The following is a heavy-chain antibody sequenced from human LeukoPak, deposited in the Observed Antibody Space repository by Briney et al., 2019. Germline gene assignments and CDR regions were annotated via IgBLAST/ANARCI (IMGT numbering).Heavy chain of an antibody. Sequence: YPSETLSLTCTVSGGSISSYYWSWIRQPPGKGLEWIGYIYYSGSTNYNPSLKSRVTISVDTSKNQFSLKLSSVTAADTAVYYCARVYYYYYYMDVWGKGTTVTVSS. J-gene: IGHJ6*03. V-gene: IGHV4-59*13. CDR3: ARVYYYYYYMDV. CDR2: IYYSGST. CDR1: GGSISSYY.